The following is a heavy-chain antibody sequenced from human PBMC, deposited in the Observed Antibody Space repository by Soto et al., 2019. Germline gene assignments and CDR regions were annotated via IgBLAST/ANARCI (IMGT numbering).Heavy chain of an antibody. D-gene: IGHD2-8*01. CDR3: ARGASLVPTPHYFDY. CDR2: IYYSGST. V-gene: IGHV4-59*01. J-gene: IGHJ4*02. Sequence: SETLSLTCSVSGGSISSYYWSWIRQPPGKGLEWIGYIYYSGSTNYNPSLKSRVTVSIDTSKKQFSLKLSSVTAADTAVYYCARGASLVPTPHYFDYWGQGTLVTVSS. CDR1: GGSISSYY.